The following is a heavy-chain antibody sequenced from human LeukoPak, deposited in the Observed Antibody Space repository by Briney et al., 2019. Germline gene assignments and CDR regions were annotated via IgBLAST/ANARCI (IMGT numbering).Heavy chain of an antibody. CDR2: INGTSSET. V-gene: IGHV3-23*01. J-gene: IGHJ4*02. Sequence: GGSLRLSCAASGFTFSSYAMSWVRQAPGKGLEWVSSINGTSSETWHADSVKGRFTISRDNFRNTLYLQMNSLRADDTAIYYCAKDYGPDIVGTIGDYWGQGTLVTVSS. D-gene: IGHD5-12*01. CDR3: AKDYGPDIVGTIGDY. CDR1: GFTFSSYA.